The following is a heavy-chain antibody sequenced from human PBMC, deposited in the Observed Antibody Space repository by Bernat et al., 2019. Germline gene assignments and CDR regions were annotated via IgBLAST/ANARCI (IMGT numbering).Heavy chain of an antibody. V-gene: IGHV1-2*04. D-gene: IGHD6-13*01. CDR3: ASGTAGVGGYYFDY. Sequence: QVQLVQSGAEVKKPGASVKVSCKASGYTFTGYYMHWVRQAPGQGLEWMGWINPNSGGTNYAQKFQAWVTLTRDPSFSTPYMELGRRISTDRAVYYCASGTAGVGGYYFDYWGQGTLVTVSS. CDR1: GYTFTGYY. CDR2: INPNSGGT. J-gene: IGHJ4*02.